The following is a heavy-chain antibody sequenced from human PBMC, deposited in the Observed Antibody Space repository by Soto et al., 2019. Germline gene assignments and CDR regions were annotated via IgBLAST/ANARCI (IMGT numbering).Heavy chain of an antibody. CDR3: ARKKVRFLEWLSNGMDV. D-gene: IGHD3-3*01. CDR1: GGSFSCYY. V-gene: IGHV4-34*01. Sequence: PSETLSLTCAVYGGSFSCYYWSWIRQPPGKGLEWIGEINHSGSTNYNPSLKSRVTISVDTSKSQFSLKLSSVTAADTAVYYCARKKVRFLEWLSNGMDVWGQGTTVTVSS. CDR2: INHSGST. J-gene: IGHJ6*02.